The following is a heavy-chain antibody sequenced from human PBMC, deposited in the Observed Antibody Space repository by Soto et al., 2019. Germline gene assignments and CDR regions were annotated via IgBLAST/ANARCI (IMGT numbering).Heavy chain of an antibody. Sequence: ASVKVSCKASGYTFTSYGSSWVRQAPGQGLEWMGWISAYNGNTNYAQKLQGRVTMTTDTSTSTAYMELRSLRSDDTAVYYCARGVAMGFGELRVGYYFDYWGQGTLVTVSS. CDR1: GYTFTSYG. V-gene: IGHV1-18*01. CDR3: ARGVAMGFGELRVGYYFDY. D-gene: IGHD3-10*01. J-gene: IGHJ4*02. CDR2: ISAYNGNT.